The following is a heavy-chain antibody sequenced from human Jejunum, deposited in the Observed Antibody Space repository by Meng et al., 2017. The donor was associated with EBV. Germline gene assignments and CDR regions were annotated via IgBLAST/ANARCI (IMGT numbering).Heavy chain of an antibody. V-gene: IGHV4-4*02. CDR2: IHHSGRT. J-gene: IGHJ4*02. CDR3: ASVGYYDSSGYFTDY. Sequence: QVQLQESGPGLVKPSGTLPLTCAVSGGSITSTNWWSWVRQPPGKGLEWIGEIHHSGRTNYNPSLKSRVTISVDKSKNQFSLELSSVTAADTAVYFCASVGYYDSSGYFTDYWGQGTLVTVSS. D-gene: IGHD3-22*01. CDR1: GGSITSTNW.